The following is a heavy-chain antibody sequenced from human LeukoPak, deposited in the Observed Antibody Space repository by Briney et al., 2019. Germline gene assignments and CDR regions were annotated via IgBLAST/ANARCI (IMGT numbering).Heavy chain of an antibody. D-gene: IGHD3-22*01. Sequence: GGSLRLSCAASGFTFSSYAMSWVRQAPGKGLEWVSAISGSGGSTYYADSVKGRFTISRDSSKNTLYLQMNSLRAEDTAVYYCAKIYRYYYDSSGYIPDWGQGTLVTVSS. CDR1: GFTFSSYA. J-gene: IGHJ4*02. V-gene: IGHV3-23*01. CDR3: AKIYRYYYDSSGYIPD. CDR2: ISGSGGST.